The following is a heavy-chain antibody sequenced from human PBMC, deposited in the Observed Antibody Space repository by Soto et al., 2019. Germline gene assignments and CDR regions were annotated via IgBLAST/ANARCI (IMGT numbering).Heavy chain of an antibody. D-gene: IGHD5-18*01. CDR3: ARARDGYNFLYEPT. J-gene: IGHJ4*02. Sequence: TGGSLRLSCTASGFTISNNYMSWVRQAPGKGLEWVSVIYPGGTTYYADSVKGRFTISRDNSKKTLHLQMSSLRAEDTAVYFCARARDGYNFLYEPTWGQGTLVTVSS. CDR2: IYPGGTT. V-gene: IGHV3-53*01. CDR1: GFTISNNY.